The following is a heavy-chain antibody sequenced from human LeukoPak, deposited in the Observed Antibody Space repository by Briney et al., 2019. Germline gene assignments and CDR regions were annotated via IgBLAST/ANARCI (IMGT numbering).Heavy chain of an antibody. CDR3: ARDRCSSTSCYQDY. Sequence: GGSLRLSCAASGFTFSSYSMNWVRQAPGKGLEWVSSISSSSSYIYYADSVKGRFTISRDNSKNTLYLQMNSLRAEDTAVYYCARDRCSSTSCYQDYWGQGTLVTVSS. J-gene: IGHJ4*02. CDR1: GFTFSSYS. D-gene: IGHD2-2*01. V-gene: IGHV3-21*01. CDR2: ISSSSSYI.